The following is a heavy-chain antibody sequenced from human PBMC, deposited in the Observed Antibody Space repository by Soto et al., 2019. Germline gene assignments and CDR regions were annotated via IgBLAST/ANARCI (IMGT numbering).Heavy chain of an antibody. J-gene: IGHJ6*02. CDR1: GGTFSSYA. Sequence: SVKVSCKASGGTFSSYAISWVRQAPGQGLEWMGGIIPIFGTANYAQKFQGRVTITADESTSTAYMELSSLRSGDTAVYYCAMGHMRAGASLGIAAAGGAPYYYYGMDFWGQGTTVTVSS. CDR3: AMGHMRAGASLGIAAAGGAPYYYYGMDF. CDR2: IIPIFGTA. D-gene: IGHD6-13*01. V-gene: IGHV1-69*13.